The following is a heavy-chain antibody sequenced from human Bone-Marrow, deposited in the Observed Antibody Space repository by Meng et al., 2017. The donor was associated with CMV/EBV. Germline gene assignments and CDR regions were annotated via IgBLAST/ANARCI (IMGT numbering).Heavy chain of an antibody. D-gene: IGHD1-1*01. CDR2: INFSETT. V-gene: IGHV4-59*01. CDR3: ERTFGGGTAHTGRYYYYGVDV. Sequence: SETLSLTCTVSGGSISSYHWSWIRQPPGKGLEWIGYINFSETTNYNPSLKSRVTISVDTSKNQLSLKLSSVTAADTAVYYCERTFGGGTAHTGRYYYYGVDVWGQGTMVTVSS. CDR1: GGSISSYH. J-gene: IGHJ6*02.